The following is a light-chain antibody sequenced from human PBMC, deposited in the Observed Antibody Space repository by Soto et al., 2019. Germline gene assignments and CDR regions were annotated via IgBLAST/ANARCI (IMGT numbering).Light chain of an antibody. CDR2: AAS. J-gene: IGKJ4*01. V-gene: IGKV1-12*01. CDR1: HNVNSW. CDR3: QQANSFPHT. Sequence: DIQMTQSPSSVSASTGDTVTITCRASHNVNSWLAWYQQKPGKAPKLQISAASNLQSGVPSRFSGSGSGRDLSLTIHGLQPEDFATYYCQQANSFPHTFGGGTRVEIK.